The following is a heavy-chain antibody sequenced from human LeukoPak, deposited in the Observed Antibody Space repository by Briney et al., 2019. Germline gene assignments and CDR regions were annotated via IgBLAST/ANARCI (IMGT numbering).Heavy chain of an antibody. CDR1: GYTFTSYA. J-gene: IGHJ4*02. V-gene: IGHV1-18*01. D-gene: IGHD6-19*01. CDR2: ISAYNGNT. Sequence: ASVKVSCKASGYTFTSYAMHWVRQAPGQRLEWMGWISAYNGNTNYAQKLQGRVTMTTDTSTSTAYMELRSLRSDDTAVYYCARDGGYSSGWRFDYWGQGTLVTVSS. CDR3: ARDGGYSSGWRFDY.